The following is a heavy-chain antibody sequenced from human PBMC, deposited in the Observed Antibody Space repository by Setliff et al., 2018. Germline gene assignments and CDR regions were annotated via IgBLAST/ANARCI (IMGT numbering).Heavy chain of an antibody. CDR2: IYPGDSDT. Sequence: GESLKISCKGSGYTFTNYWIGWVRQMPGKGLEWMGIIYPGDSDTRYSPSFQGQVTISADKSISIAYLQWSSLKASDTAIYYCARESYDSSGSDRYYYYGMDVWGQGTTVTVSS. CDR1: GYTFTNYW. V-gene: IGHV5-51*01. CDR3: ARESYDSSGSDRYYYYGMDV. D-gene: IGHD3-22*01. J-gene: IGHJ6*02.